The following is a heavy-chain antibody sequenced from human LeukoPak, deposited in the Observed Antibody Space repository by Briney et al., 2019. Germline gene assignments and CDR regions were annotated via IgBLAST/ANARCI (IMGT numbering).Heavy chain of an antibody. CDR3: ARTPYSSGWYYFDY. D-gene: IGHD6-19*01. CDR2: AFHTGNT. J-gene: IGHJ4*02. V-gene: IGHV4-4*02. Sequence: SETLSLTCAVSGGSNTTSHWWNWVRQPPGKGLEWIGEAFHTGNTNYNPSLKSRVTISVDKSKNQFSLKLTSVTAADTAVYYCARTPYSSGWYYFDYWGQGTLVTVSS. CDR1: GGSNTTSHW.